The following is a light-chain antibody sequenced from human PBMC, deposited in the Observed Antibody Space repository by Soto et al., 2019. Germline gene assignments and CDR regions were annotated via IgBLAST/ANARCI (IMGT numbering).Light chain of an antibody. CDR2: GAS. V-gene: IGKV3-20*01. J-gene: IGKJ4*02. Sequence: EIVLTQSPGTLSLSPGEGATLSCRASESVSSSYLAWYQQKPGQAPRLLIYGASSRATGIPDRFSGSGSGTDFTLTISRLEPEDFAVYYCQQYGRSPCTF. CDR1: ESVSSSY. CDR3: QQYGRSPCT.